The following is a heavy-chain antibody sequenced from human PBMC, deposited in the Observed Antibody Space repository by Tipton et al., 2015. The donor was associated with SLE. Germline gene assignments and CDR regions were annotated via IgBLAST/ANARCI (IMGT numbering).Heavy chain of an antibody. J-gene: IGHJ6*02. D-gene: IGHD2-15*01. CDR1: GDSISSSSYY. CDR2: VYYTGNT. Sequence: TLSLTCIVSGDSISSSSYYWGWIRQPPGKGLEWVGTVYYTGNTFYNPSLKSRVTILVDTSKNQFSLKLTSLTAADTAVYYCARVVTVGATHYYDMDVWGQGTTVTVSS. CDR3: ARVVTVGATHYYDMDV. V-gene: IGHV4-39*07.